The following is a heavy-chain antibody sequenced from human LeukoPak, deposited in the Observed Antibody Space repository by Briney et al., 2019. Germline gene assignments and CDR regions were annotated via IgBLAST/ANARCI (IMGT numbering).Heavy chain of an antibody. Sequence: GASVKVSCKASGYTFTSYDIHWVRQATGQGLAWMGWMNPNSGNTGYAQKFQGRVTMTRNTSISTAYMELSSLRSEDTAVYYCARAGLLEADYADAFDIWGQGTMVTVSS. V-gene: IGHV1-8*01. CDR2: MNPNSGNT. CDR1: GYTFTSYD. J-gene: IGHJ3*02. D-gene: IGHD3-22*01. CDR3: ARAGLLEADYADAFDI.